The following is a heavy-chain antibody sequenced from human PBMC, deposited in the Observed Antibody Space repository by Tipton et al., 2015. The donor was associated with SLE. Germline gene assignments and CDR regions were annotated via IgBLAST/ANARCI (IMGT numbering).Heavy chain of an antibody. CDR1: GGSFSGYY. CDR2: IYTSGST. Sequence: TLSLTCAVYGGSFSGYYWSWIRQPAGKGLEWIGRIYTSGSTNYNPSLKSRVTISVDTSKNQFSLKLSSVTAADTAVYYCARAPGLRYAFDIWGQGTMVTVSS. V-gene: IGHV4-59*10. CDR3: ARAPGLRYAFDI. D-gene: IGHD5-12*01. J-gene: IGHJ3*02.